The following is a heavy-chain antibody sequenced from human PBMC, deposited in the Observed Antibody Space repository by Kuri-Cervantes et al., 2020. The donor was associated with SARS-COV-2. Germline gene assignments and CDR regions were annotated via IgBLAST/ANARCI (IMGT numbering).Heavy chain of an antibody. D-gene: IGHD3-10*01. V-gene: IGHV2-26*01. CDR3: ARISRSLWFNNWFDP. CDR2: IYSNDEK. Sequence: SGPTLVKPTQTLTLTCTFSGFSLSTSGVGVGWIRQPPGKALEWLAHIYSNDEKSYSTSLKSRLTISKDTSKSQVVLTMTNMDPVDTATYYCARISRSLWFNNWFDPWGQGTLVTVSS. CDR1: GFSLSTSGVG. J-gene: IGHJ5*02.